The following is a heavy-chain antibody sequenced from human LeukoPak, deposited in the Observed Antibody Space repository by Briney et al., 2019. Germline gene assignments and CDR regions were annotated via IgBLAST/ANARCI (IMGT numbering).Heavy chain of an antibody. CDR3: ASIVATDDAFDI. J-gene: IGHJ3*02. CDR2: IIPILGIA. CDR1: GGTFSSYA. D-gene: IGHD5-12*01. V-gene: IGHV1-69*04. Sequence: SVKVSCKASGGTFSSYAISWVRQAPGQGLEWMGRIIPILGIANYAQKFQGRVTITADKSTSTAYMELSSLRSEDTAVYYCASIVATDDAFDIWGQGTMVTVSS.